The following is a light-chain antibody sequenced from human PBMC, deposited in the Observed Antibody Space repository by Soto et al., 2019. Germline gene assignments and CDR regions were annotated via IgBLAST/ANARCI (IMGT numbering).Light chain of an antibody. CDR1: SGSVSKSHY. V-gene: IGLV8-61*01. CDR2: NTN. CDR3: ALYMGSGISV. Sequence: QTVVTQEPSSSVSPGGTVTLTCGLSSGSVSKSHYPTWYQQTPGQAPRTLIYNTNTHSSGVPDRFSGSILGNKAALTITGAQADDESAYYCALYMGSGISVFGGGTKLTVL. J-gene: IGLJ3*02.